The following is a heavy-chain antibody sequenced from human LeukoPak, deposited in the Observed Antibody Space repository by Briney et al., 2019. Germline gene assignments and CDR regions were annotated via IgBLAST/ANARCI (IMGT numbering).Heavy chain of an antibody. CDR2: ISGSGEIT. CDR1: GSTFSSYA. V-gene: IGHV3-23*01. Sequence: GGSLRLSCTASGSTFSSYAMSWVRQAPGKGLEWVSTISGSGEITYYTESVRGRFTISRDNSKKTVFLQMSSLRDEDTAVYYCAKGRGSGSYSSSDYWGQGTLVTVSS. D-gene: IGHD3-10*01. J-gene: IGHJ4*02. CDR3: AKGRGSGSYSSSDY.